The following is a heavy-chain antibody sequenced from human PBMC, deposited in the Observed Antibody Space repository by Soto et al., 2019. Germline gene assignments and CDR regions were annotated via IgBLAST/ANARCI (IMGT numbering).Heavy chain of an antibody. Sequence: PGGSLRLSCAASGFSFSSYAMSWVPQAPGKGLDWVSAIIGSGGSTYYADSVKGRFTISRDNSKNTLYLQMNSLRAEDTAVYYCAKHVSIGWYWGYFQHWGQGTLVTVSS. D-gene: IGHD6-19*01. CDR2: IIGSGGST. CDR3: AKHVSIGWYWGYFQH. J-gene: IGHJ1*01. V-gene: IGHV3-23*01. CDR1: GFSFSSYA.